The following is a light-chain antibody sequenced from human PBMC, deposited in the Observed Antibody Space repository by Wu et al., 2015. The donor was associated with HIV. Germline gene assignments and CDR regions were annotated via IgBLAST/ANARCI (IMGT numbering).Light chain of an antibody. CDR2: GAS. V-gene: IGKV3-15*01. J-gene: IGKJ2*01. Sequence: EIVLTQSPATLSVSPGERVTLSCRASQNIRSNLAWYQQKPGQAPRLLIYGASIRATGIPARVSGGGSGTEFTLTIATMQSEDFAVYYCQQFHNWPETFGQGTKLELK. CDR1: QNIRSN. CDR3: QQFHNWPET.